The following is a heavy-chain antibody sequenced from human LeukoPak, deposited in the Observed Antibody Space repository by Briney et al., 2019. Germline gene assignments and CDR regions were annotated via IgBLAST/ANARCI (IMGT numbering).Heavy chain of an antibody. CDR2: INANSGGT. Sequence: ASVKVSCKASGDTFTDYYMHWVRQAPGQGVEWMGWINANSGGTNYAQKFQGRVTMTRDTPVNTVYMELSRLTSDDTAVYYCARGKNWGPDYWGQGTLVIVSS. CDR1: GDTFTDYY. CDR3: ARGKNWGPDY. D-gene: IGHD7-27*01. V-gene: IGHV1-2*02. J-gene: IGHJ4*02.